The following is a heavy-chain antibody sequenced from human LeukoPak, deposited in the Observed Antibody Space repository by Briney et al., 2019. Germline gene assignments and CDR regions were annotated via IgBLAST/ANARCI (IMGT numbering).Heavy chain of an antibody. CDR2: IYYSGST. V-gene: IGHV4-59*01. CDR3: ARATGYCSSTSCYWGDYYYYGMDV. CDR1: GGSISSYY. J-gene: IGHJ6*04. Sequence: PSETLSLTCTVSGGSISSYYWSWIRQPPGKGLEWIGYIYYSGSTNYNPSLKSRVIISVDTSKNQFSLKLSSVTAADTAVYYCARATGYCSSTSCYWGDYYYYGMDVWGKGTTVTVSS. D-gene: IGHD2-2*01.